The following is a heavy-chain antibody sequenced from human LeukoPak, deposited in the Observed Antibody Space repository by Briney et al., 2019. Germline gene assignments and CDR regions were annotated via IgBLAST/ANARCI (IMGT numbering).Heavy chain of an antibody. CDR3: ARDPVVDGFDY. D-gene: IGHD5-24*01. CDR2: IYSGGST. CDR1: GFTVRSNY. J-gene: IGHJ4*02. V-gene: IGHV3-53*01. Sequence: GGSLRLSCAASGFTVRSNYMSWVRQAPGKGLEWVSVIYSGGSTYYADSVKGRFTISRDNSKNTLYLQMNSLRAEDTAVYYCARDPVVDGFDYWGQGTLVTVSS.